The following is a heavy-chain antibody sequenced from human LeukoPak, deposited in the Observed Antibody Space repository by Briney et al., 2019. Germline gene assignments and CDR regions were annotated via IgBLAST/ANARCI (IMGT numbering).Heavy chain of an antibody. J-gene: IGHJ5*02. V-gene: IGHV1-46*01. CDR3: ARDLHYGSGSYYKFDP. CDR2: INPSGGST. Sequence: VKVSCKASGYTFTGYYMHWVRQAPGQGLEWMGIINPSGGSTSYAQKFQGRVTMTRDMSTSTVYMELSSLRSEDTAVYYCARDLHYGSGSYYKFDPWGQGTLVTVSS. D-gene: IGHD3-10*01. CDR1: GYTFTGYY.